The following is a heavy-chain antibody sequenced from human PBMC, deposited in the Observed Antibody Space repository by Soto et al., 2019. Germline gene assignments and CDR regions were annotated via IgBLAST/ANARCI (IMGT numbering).Heavy chain of an antibody. D-gene: IGHD3-3*01. J-gene: IGHJ5*02. Sequence: PGGSLRLSCAASGFTFSSYAMSWVRQAPGKGLEWVSAISGSGGSTYYADSVKGRFTISRDNSKNTLYLQMNSLRAEDTAVYYCAKDRNFWVPGPNWFDPWGQGTLVTVSS. V-gene: IGHV3-23*01. CDR2: ISGSGGST. CDR3: AKDRNFWVPGPNWFDP. CDR1: GFTFSSYA.